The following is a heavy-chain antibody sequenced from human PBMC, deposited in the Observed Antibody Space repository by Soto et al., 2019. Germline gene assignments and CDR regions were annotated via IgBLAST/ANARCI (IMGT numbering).Heavy chain of an antibody. V-gene: IGHV3-66*01. D-gene: IGHD2-2*01. CDR1: GFTVNDNY. J-gene: IGHJ6*03. Sequence: PGGSLRLSCIASGFTVNDNYMSWVRQAPGKGLEWVSVIYSGGSIYYADFVKGRFTISRDNSKNTLYLQMNSLRAEDTAVYYYARGDYCSITSCCLSVWCKGTTVNVSS. CDR2: IYSGGSI. CDR3: ARGDYCSITSCCLSV.